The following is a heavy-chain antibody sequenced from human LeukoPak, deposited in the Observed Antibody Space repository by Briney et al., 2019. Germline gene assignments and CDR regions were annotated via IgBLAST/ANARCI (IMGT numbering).Heavy chain of an antibody. D-gene: IGHD6-19*01. V-gene: IGHV1-69*13. J-gene: IGHJ6*02. CDR2: IIPIFGTA. CDR3: AREPGIAVAGAYYYYGMDV. Sequence: SVKVSCKASGGTFISYAISWVRQAPGQGLEWMGGIIPIFGTANYAQKFQGRVTITADESTSTAYMELSSLRSEDTAVYYCAREPGIAVAGAYYYYGMDVWGQGTTVTVS. CDR1: GGTFISYA.